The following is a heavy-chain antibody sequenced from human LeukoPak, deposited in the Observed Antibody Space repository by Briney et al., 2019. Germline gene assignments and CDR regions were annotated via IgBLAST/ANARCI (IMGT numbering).Heavy chain of an antibody. D-gene: IGHD2-21*01. J-gene: IGHJ4*02. CDR1: GFTLIRTW. CDR2: VKQDGTSK. V-gene: IGHV3-7*02. Sequence: PGGSLRLSFAASGFTLIRTWMGWVRQAPGKGREWVANVKQDGTSKYYVDPVMGRFTISRDNAENSVYLQMNSLSAGDTAVYYCARHGDYCFDLWGPGTRVTVSS. CDR3: ARHGDYCFDL.